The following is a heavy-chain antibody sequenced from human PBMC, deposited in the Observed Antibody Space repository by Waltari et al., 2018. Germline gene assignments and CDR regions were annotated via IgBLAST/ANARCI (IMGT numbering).Heavy chain of an antibody. J-gene: IGHJ4*02. D-gene: IGHD3-9*01. CDR2: IYWNDDK. CDR1: GFSLTTRDGV. Sequence: QITLKESGPTLLKPTQPLTLTCTFSGFSLTTRDGVVGWVRQPPGEALEWLALIYWNDDKRFNPSLSSRLTITKDTSENQVVRTMTHMDPVDTATYYCAHAYDVLSGYFDNWGQGTLVTVSS. V-gene: IGHV2-5*01. CDR3: AHAYDVLSGYFDN.